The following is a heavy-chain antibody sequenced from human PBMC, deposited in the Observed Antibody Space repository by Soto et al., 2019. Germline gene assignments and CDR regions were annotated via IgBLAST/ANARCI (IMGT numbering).Heavy chain of an antibody. CDR3: AKDKDTMGLGAFDI. D-gene: IGHD3-10*01. Sequence: GGSLRLSCAASGFTVSSNYMSWVRQAPGKGLEWVSVISGSGGSTYYADSVKGRFTISRDNSKNTLYLQMNSLRAEDTAVYYCAKDKDTMGLGAFDIWGQGTMVTVSS. J-gene: IGHJ3*02. V-gene: IGHV3-23*01. CDR2: ISGSGGST. CDR1: GFTVSSNY.